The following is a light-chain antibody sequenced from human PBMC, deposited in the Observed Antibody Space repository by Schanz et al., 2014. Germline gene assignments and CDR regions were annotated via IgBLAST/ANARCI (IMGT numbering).Light chain of an antibody. V-gene: IGLV2-23*01. CDR1: SSDVGSYNL. CDR3: CSYAVPL. Sequence: QSALTQPPSASGSPGQSVTISCTGTSSDVGSYNLVSWYQQHPGKAPKLMIYEGSKRPSGVSNRFSGSKSGNTASLTISGLQAEDEADYYCCSYAVPLFGGGTKLTVL. J-gene: IGLJ2*01. CDR2: EGS.